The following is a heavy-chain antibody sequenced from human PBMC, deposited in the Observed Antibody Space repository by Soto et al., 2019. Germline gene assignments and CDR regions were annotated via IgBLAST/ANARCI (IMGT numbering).Heavy chain of an antibody. D-gene: IGHD2-2*01. V-gene: IGHV3-21*01. CDR2: ISSSRSYI. J-gene: IGHJ6*02. CDR3: ARVFPYCSSTSCYLNYYYYGMDV. Sequence: EVQLVESGGGLVKPGGSLRLSCAASGFTFSSYSMNWVRQAPGKGLEWVSSISSSRSYIYYADSVKGRFTISRDNAKNSLYLQMNSLRAEDTAVYYCARVFPYCSSTSCYLNYYYYGMDVWGQGTTVTVSS. CDR1: GFTFSSYS.